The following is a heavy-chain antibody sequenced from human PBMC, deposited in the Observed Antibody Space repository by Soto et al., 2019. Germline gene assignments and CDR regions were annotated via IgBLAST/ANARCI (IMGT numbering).Heavy chain of an antibody. V-gene: IGHV4-61*01. D-gene: IGHD5-12*01. Sequence: SETLSLTSTVSVGSFSANSYYWNWILLPPGKGLQWVGHIYHTGIIQYSPSFKSRALISLDTPKNQLSLRLSSVTVADTAVYYCARAGWLQSRYYFDYWGQGTLVTVSS. CDR3: ARAGWLQSRYYFDY. J-gene: IGHJ4*02. CDR1: VGSFSANSYY. CDR2: IYHTGII.